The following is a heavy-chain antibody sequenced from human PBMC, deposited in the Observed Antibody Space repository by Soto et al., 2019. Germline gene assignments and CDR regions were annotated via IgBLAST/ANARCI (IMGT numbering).Heavy chain of an antibody. CDR1: GYTFTIYS. CDR2: INPDNGNA. J-gene: IGHJ6*02. D-gene: IGHD6-19*01. V-gene: IGHV1-3*01. Sequence: QVQLEQSGAEVKKPGASVKVSCKASGYTFTIYSIHWVRQAPGQRLEWMGWINPDNGNAKYSQKFQGSVTITRDPSASTANMELSSLRSEDTAVYYCARGHSSGWPHYYYYGMDVWGQGTTVTVSS. CDR3: ARGHSSGWPHYYYYGMDV.